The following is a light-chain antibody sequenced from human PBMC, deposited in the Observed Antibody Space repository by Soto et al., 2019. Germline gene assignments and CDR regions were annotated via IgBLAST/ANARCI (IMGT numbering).Light chain of an antibody. CDR2: DAS. Sequence: EIVLTQSPATLSLSPGERATLFCRASQSVSSYLAWYQQKPGQAPRLLIYDASNRATDIPARFSGSGSGTDFTLTISSLEPEDFAVYYCQQRSDWSWTFGQGTKVDIK. V-gene: IGKV3-11*01. CDR3: QQRSDWSWT. CDR1: QSVSSY. J-gene: IGKJ1*01.